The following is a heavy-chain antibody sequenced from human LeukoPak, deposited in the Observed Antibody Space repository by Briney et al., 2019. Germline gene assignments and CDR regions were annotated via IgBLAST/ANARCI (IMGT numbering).Heavy chain of an antibody. V-gene: IGHV3-30*04. CDR3: AREVPGDDYGDYTPGDYYYYGMDV. J-gene: IGHJ6*02. CDR2: ISYDGSNK. CDR1: GFTFSSYA. D-gene: IGHD4-17*01. Sequence: EGSLRLSCAASGFTFSSYAMHWVRQAPGKGLEWVAVISYDGSNKYYADSVKGRFTISRDNSKNTLYLQMNSLRAEDTAVYYCAREVPGDDYGDYTPGDYYYYGMDVWGQGTTVTVSS.